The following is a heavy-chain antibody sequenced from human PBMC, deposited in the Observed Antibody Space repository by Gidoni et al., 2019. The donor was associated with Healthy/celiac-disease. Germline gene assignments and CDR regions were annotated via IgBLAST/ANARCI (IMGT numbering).Heavy chain of an antibody. CDR1: GGSFSGYY. Sequence: QVQLQQWGAGLLTPSETLSLTCAVYGGSFSGYYWSWIRQPPGKGLEWIGEINHSGSTNYNPSLKSRVTISVDTSKNQFSLKLSSVTAADTAVYYCARGVTMVRGVIRRDYYYGMDVWGQGTTVTVSS. J-gene: IGHJ6*02. V-gene: IGHV4-34*01. D-gene: IGHD3-10*01. CDR2: INHSGST. CDR3: ARGVTMVRGVIRRDYYYGMDV.